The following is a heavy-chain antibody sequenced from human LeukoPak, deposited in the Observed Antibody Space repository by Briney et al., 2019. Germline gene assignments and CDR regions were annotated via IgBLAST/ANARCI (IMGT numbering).Heavy chain of an antibody. Sequence: PSETLSLTCTVSGGSISGNYWSWIRQSPGKGLEWIGYMYYTGSPSYNPSLESRVTMSVDTSKNQFSLNLTFVTASDTAVYYCARIEKWLQFARYFDLWGHGALVTVSS. CDR1: GGSISGNY. CDR2: MYYTGSP. J-gene: IGHJ2*01. CDR3: ARIEKWLQFARYFDL. D-gene: IGHD5-24*01. V-gene: IGHV4-59*01.